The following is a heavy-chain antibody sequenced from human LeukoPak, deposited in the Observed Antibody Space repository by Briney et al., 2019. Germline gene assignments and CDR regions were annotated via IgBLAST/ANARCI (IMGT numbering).Heavy chain of an antibody. D-gene: IGHD6-19*01. Sequence: GGSLRLSCAASGFTFSGSAIHWVRQASGKGLEWVGRIRSKANNYATAYAASVKGRFTISRDDSKNTACLQMNSLKTEDTAVYYCTSLFPIEVAGTTSDYWGQGTLVTVSS. V-gene: IGHV3-73*01. J-gene: IGHJ4*02. CDR2: IRSKANNYAT. CDR3: TSLFPIEVAGTTSDY. CDR1: GFTFSGSA.